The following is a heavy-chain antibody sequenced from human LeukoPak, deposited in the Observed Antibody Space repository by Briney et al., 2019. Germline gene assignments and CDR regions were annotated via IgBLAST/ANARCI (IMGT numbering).Heavy chain of an antibody. J-gene: IGHJ5*02. Sequence: SETLSLTWTVSGGSISSYYWSWIRQPPGKGLEWIGYIYYSGSTNYNPSLKSRVTISVDTSKNQLSLKLSSVTAADTAVYYCARDWGGPYCSGGSCYSGWFDPWGQGTLVTVSS. CDR1: GGSISSYY. V-gene: IGHV4-59*01. D-gene: IGHD2-15*01. CDR2: IYYSGST. CDR3: ARDWGGPYCSGGSCYSGWFDP.